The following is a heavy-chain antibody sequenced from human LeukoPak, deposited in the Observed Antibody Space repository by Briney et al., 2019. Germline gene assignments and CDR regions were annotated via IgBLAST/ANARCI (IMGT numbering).Heavy chain of an antibody. V-gene: IGHV3-21*01. D-gene: IGHD2-2*02. CDR2: IGSSSNNI. CDR1: GFSFNTYN. J-gene: IGHJ4*02. Sequence: GGSLRLSCAASGFSFNTYNMNWVRQAPGKGLEWVSYIGSSSNNIYYAGSVKGRFTISRDNAKNSLFLQMNSLRAEDTAVYYCAKSRCTSVDCYTFDSWGRGTLVTVSS. CDR3: AKSRCTSVDCYTFDS.